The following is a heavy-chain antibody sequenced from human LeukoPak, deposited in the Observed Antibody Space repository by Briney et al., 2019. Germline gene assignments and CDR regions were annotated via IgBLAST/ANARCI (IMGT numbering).Heavy chain of an antibody. CDR2: IKQDGSEK. CDR1: GFTFSSYW. J-gene: IGHJ4*02. Sequence: GGSLRLSCAASGFTFSSYWMSWVRQAPGKGLEWVANIKQDGSEKYYVDSVKGRFTISRDNTKNSLYLQMNSLRAEDTAVYYCARVYIMITFGGVIHDYFDYWGQGTLVTVSS. D-gene: IGHD3-16*01. CDR3: ARVYIMITFGGVIHDYFDY. V-gene: IGHV3-7*01.